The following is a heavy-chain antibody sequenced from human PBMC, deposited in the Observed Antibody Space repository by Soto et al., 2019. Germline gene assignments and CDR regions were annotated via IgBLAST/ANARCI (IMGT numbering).Heavy chain of an antibody. D-gene: IGHD3-9*01. CDR3: ARVYDILTGYYSFDY. J-gene: IGHJ4*02. V-gene: IGHV1-46*03. CDR2: INPSGGST. Sequence: ASVKVSCKASGYTFTSYYMHWVRQAPGQGLEWMGIINPSGGSTSYAQKFQGRVTMTRDTSTSTVYMELSSLRSEDTAVYYCARVYDILTGYYSFDYWGQGTLVTVSS. CDR1: GYTFTSYY.